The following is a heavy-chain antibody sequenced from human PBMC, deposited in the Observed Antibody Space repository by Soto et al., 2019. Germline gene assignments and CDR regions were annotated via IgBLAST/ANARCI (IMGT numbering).Heavy chain of an antibody. J-gene: IGHJ6*02. V-gene: IGHV4-31*03. CDR3: ARAVGYCADGVCPASYYYVMDV. CDR2: IDDSGST. Sequence: SETLSLTCTVSGGSISSGGYYWSWIRQHPGKGLEWIGYIDDSGSTYYNPSLKSRVTMSVDTSKNQFSLKLSSVSAADTAVYYCARAVGYCADGVCPASYYYVMDVWGQGTTVTVSS. CDR1: GGSISSGGYY. D-gene: IGHD2-8*01.